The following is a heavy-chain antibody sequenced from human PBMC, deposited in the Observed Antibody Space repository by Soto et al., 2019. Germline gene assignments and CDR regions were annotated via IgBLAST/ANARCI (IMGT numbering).Heavy chain of an antibody. CDR2: ISSGGDNT. V-gene: IGHV3-23*01. CDR1: GYNFNKYA. D-gene: IGHD3-22*01. CDR3: VRRAQYFDGTGFHAFDI. Sequence: GGFLRLSCVASGYNFNKYAVSWVRQAKGKGLEWVSAISSGGDNTHYADSVKGRFTITRDNSKNMLYLEMNSLTVEDTAVYFCVRRAQYFDGTGFHAFDIWRQGTRVTVSS. J-gene: IGHJ3*02.